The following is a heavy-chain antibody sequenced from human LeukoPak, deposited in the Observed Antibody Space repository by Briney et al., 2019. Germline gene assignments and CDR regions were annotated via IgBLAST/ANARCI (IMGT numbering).Heavy chain of an antibody. CDR2: MNPNSGNT. CDR1: GYTFTSYD. D-gene: IGHD3-3*01. CDR3: ARSKRITIFGKYYMDV. J-gene: IGHJ6*03. V-gene: IGHV1-8*01. Sequence: ASVKVSCKASGYTFTSYDINWVRQATGQGLEWMGWMNPNSGNTGYAQKFQGRVTMTRNTSISTAYMELSSLRSEDTAVYYCARSKRITIFGKYYMDVWGKGTTVTMSS.